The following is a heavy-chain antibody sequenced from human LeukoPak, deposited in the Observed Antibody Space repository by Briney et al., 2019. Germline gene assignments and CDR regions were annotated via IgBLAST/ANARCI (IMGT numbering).Heavy chain of an antibody. CDR1: GFTFSTYW. Sequence: GGSLRLSCAASGFTFSTYWMSWGRQAPGKGLEWVANIKQDGSEKYYVDSVKGRFTISRDNAKNSLYLQMNSLRAEDTAMYYCVRDSAGNDYWGQGTLVTVSS. V-gene: IGHV3-7*01. CDR2: IKQDGSEK. D-gene: IGHD6-13*01. CDR3: VRDSAGNDY. J-gene: IGHJ4*02.